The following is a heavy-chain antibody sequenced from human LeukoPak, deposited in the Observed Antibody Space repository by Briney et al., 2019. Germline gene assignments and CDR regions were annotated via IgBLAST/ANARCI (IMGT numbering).Heavy chain of an antibody. V-gene: IGHV4-34*01. CDR2: INHSGST. J-gene: IGHJ4*02. CDR3: AFGYYDYVWGSYRPVYFDY. Sequence: NPSETLSLTCAVYGGSFSGYYWSWLRQPPGKGLEWIGEINHSGSTNYNPSLKSRVTISVDTSKNQFSLKLSSVTAADTAVYYCAFGYYDYVWGSYRPVYFDYWGQGTLVTVSS. CDR1: GGSFSGYY. D-gene: IGHD3-16*01.